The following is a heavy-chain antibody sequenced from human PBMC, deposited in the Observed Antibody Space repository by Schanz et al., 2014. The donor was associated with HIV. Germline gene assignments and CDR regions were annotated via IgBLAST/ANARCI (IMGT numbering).Heavy chain of an antibody. CDR3: ARDVAGCSGTSCYSDAFDI. CDR2: ISYDGSNK. V-gene: IGHV3-33*05. Sequence: QVQLAESGGGVVQPGGSLRLSCAASGFTFSSFGMHWVRQTPGKGLEWVAVISYDGSNKYYVDSVKGRFTISRDNSKNTLFLQMNSLRAEDTAVYFCARDVAGCSGTSCYSDAFDIWGQGTLVTVSS. D-gene: IGHD2-2*01. CDR1: GFTFSSFG. J-gene: IGHJ3*02.